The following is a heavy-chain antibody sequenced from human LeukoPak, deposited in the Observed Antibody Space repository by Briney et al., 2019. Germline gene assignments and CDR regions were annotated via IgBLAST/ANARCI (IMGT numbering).Heavy chain of an antibody. V-gene: IGHV3-21*01. Sequence: PGGSLRLSCAASGFTFSSYSMNWVRQAPGKGLEWVSSISSSSSYIYYADSVKGRFTISRDNAKNSLYLQMYSLRAEATAVYYCARDGYCSSTSCYVYYYYYMDVWGKGTTVTVSS. CDR1: GFTFSSYS. D-gene: IGHD2-2*03. J-gene: IGHJ6*03. CDR2: ISSSSSYI. CDR3: ARDGYCSSTSCYVYYYYYMDV.